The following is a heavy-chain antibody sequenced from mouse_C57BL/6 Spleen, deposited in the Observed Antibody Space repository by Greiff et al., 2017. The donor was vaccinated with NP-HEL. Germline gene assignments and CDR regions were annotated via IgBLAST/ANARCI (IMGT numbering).Heavy chain of an antibody. CDR1: GYTFTSYW. V-gene: IGHV1-52*01. CDR2: IDPSDSET. CDR3: ARGYYGSSYRYFDV. Sequence: VQLQQSGAELVSPGSSVKLSCKASGYTFTSYWMHWVKQRPIQGPYRLRPIDPSDSETHYNQGFKDKATLTVDKSSSTAYMQLSSLTSEDSAVYYCARGYYGSSYRYFDVWGTGTTVTVSS. D-gene: IGHD1-1*01. J-gene: IGHJ1*03.